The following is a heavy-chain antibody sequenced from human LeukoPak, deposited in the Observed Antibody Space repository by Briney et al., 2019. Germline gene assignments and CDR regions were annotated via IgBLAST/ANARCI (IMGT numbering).Heavy chain of an antibody. D-gene: IGHD2-2*01. Sequence: ASVKVSCKASGYTFTGYYMHWVRQAPGQGLEWMGWINPNSGGTNCAQKFQGRVTMTRDTSISTAYMELSRLRSDDTAVYYCARATAGCSSTSCSTSGYWGQGTLVTVSS. CDR1: GYTFTGYY. CDR3: ARATAGCSSTSCSTSGY. V-gene: IGHV1-2*02. CDR2: INPNSGGT. J-gene: IGHJ4*02.